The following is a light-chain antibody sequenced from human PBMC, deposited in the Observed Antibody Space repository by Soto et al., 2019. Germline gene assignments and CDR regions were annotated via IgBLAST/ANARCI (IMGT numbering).Light chain of an antibody. CDR1: QSISTY. Sequence: DVQMTQSPSSLSASVGDRVTITCRASQSISTYLNWYQQHPGKAPKLLIYTASNLESGVPSRFSGSGSGTDFTLTISSLQPEDFAVYYCQQYGSPPITLGQRTRLEIK. CDR3: QQYGSPPIT. J-gene: IGKJ5*01. V-gene: IGKV1-39*01. CDR2: TAS.